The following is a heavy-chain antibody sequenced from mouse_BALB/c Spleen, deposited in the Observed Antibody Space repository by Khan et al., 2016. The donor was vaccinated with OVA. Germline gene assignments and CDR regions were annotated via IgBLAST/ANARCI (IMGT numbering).Heavy chain of an antibody. CDR2: VSSGGSYT. D-gene: IGHD2-3*01. Sequence: EVELVESGGGLVKPGGSLKLSCAASGFTFNNYAMSWVRQTPEKRLEWVATVSSGGSYTYYPDNVKGRFTISRDNAKNTLYLQVSSLRSEDTAMYYCTRQGGIYDGPFDYWGQGTTLTVSS. V-gene: IGHV5-9-3*01. J-gene: IGHJ2*01. CDR1: GFTFNNYA. CDR3: TRQGGIYDGPFDY.